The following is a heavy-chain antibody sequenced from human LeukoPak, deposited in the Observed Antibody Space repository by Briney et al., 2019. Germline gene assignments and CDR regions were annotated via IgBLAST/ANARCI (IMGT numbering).Heavy chain of an antibody. D-gene: IGHD2-8*02. Sequence: PGGSLRLSCAASGFTFSNYAMSWVRQAPGKGLEWVSLINPSGSNTFYADSAKGRFTISRDISRNTLYLQMSSLRAEDTAVYYCAKKSLASGGYTWFDLWGQGTLVTVPS. CDR1: GFTFSNYA. CDR2: INPSGSNT. V-gene: IGHV3-23*05. J-gene: IGHJ5*02. CDR3: AKKSLASGGYTWFDL.